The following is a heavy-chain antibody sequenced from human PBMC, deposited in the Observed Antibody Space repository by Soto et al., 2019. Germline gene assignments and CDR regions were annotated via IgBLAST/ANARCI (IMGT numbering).Heavy chain of an antibody. Sequence: PGGSLRLSCAGSGFTFGTYSMNWVRQAAGKGLEWIAYISYDSDTIQYADSVKGRFTISRDNAKNSLYLQMNSLRDEDTAVYYCARNPAPSGWYDYWGQGALVTVSS. CDR3: ARNPAPSGWYDY. CDR2: ISYDSDTI. V-gene: IGHV3-48*02. CDR1: GFTFGTYS. J-gene: IGHJ4*02. D-gene: IGHD6-19*01.